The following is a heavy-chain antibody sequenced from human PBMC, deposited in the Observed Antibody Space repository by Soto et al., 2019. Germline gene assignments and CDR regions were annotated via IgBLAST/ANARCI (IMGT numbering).Heavy chain of an antibody. CDR2: MNPNSGNT. Sequence: ASVKVSCKASGDTITNYDIKWVRQATGQGLEWMGWMNPNSGNTGYAQKFQGRVTMTRNTSISTAYMELSSLRSEDTAVYYCARGRNGMDVWGQGTTVTVSS. V-gene: IGHV1-8*01. J-gene: IGHJ6*02. CDR3: ARGRNGMDV. CDR1: GDTITNYD.